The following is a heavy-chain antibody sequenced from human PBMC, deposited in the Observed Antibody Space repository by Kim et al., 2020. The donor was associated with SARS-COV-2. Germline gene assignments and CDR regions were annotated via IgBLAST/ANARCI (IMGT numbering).Heavy chain of an antibody. V-gene: IGHV3-49*04. CDR1: GFIFGDYA. J-gene: IGHJ4*02. CDR2: IKSKTYGGTT. Sequence: GGSLRLSCAASGFIFGDYALSWVRQAPGKGLEWVGFIKSKTYGGTTEYAASVKVRFTIPRDDSKSISYLQMNSLRTEDTAVYYCTREPPVLDYWGQGTLV. CDR3: TREPPVLDY.